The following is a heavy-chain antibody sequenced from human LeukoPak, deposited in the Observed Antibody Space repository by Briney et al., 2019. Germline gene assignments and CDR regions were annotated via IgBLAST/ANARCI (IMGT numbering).Heavy chain of an antibody. CDR2: IIPIFGTA. J-gene: IGHJ4*02. CDR3: ATAYYGGTFDY. D-gene: IGHD3-22*01. Sequence: SVKVSCKASGGTFSSYAISWVRQAPGQGLEWMGGIIPIFGTANYAQKFQGRVTMTEDTSTDTAYMELSSLRSEDTAVYYCATAYYGGTFDYWGQGTLVTVSS. V-gene: IGHV1-69*06. CDR1: GGTFSSYA.